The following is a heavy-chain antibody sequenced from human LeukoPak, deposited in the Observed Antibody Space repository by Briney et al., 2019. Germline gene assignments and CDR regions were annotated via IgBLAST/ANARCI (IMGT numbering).Heavy chain of an antibody. J-gene: IGHJ4*02. D-gene: IGHD6-13*01. V-gene: IGHV4-34*01. CDR3: ARGAIAAAVPDY. Sequence: SETLSLTCAVYGGSFSGYYWSWIRQPPGKGLEWIGEINHSGSTNYNPSLKSRVTISVDTSKNQFSLKLSSVTAADTAVYCCARGAIAAAVPDYWGQGTLVTVSS. CDR1: GGSFSGYY. CDR2: INHSGST.